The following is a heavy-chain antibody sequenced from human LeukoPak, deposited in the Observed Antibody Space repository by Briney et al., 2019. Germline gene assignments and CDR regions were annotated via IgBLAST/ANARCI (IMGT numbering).Heavy chain of an antibody. CDR1: GFTVSSNY. D-gene: IGHD6-25*01. CDR3: ARSSGWVFDC. Sequence: PGGSLRLSCAASGFTVSSNYMTRVRQAPGKGLEWVSIIYSAGDTHYADSVKGRFTISRDNSKNTLYLQMSSLRAEDTAVYYCARSSGWVFDCWGQGTLVTVSS. V-gene: IGHV3-66*01. J-gene: IGHJ4*02. CDR2: IYSAGDT.